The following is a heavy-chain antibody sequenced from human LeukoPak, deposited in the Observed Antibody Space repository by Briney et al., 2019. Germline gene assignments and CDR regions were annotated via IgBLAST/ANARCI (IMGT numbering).Heavy chain of an antibody. D-gene: IGHD2-15*01. CDR3: ARDRGYCSGGSCPPAHIMDV. V-gene: IGHV1-2*04. J-gene: IGHJ6*04. CDR2: INPNSGGT. CDR1: GYTFTGYY. Sequence: APVKASCKASGYTFTGYYMHWVRQAPGQGLEWMGWINPNSGGTNYAQKFQGWVTMTRGTSISTAYMELSRLRSDDTAVYYCARDRGYCSGGSCPPAHIMDVWGKGTTVTVSS.